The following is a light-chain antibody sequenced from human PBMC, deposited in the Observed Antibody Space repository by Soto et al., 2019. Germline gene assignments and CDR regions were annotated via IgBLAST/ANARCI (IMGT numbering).Light chain of an antibody. Sequence: IQMTQSPASLSASVGDRVTITCRASQSISRWFAWYQQKPGKAPKLLIYDASSLQTGVPSRFSGSGSGTDFSLTISSLQPEDFANYYCQQSYSTHPWTFGQGTKVDIK. CDR2: DAS. CDR1: QSISRW. V-gene: IGKV1-39*01. J-gene: IGKJ1*01. CDR3: QQSYSTHPWT.